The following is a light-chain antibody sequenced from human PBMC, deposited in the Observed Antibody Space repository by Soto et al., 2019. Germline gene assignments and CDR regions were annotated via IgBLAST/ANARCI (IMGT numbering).Light chain of an antibody. CDR2: EVS. J-gene: IGLJ1*01. CDR3: SSYAGSNNSLYV. CDR1: NSDVGGYNY. Sequence: SALPQPRSASGAPGQSVTISYTGTNSDVGGYNYVSWYQQHPGKAPKLMIYEVSKRPSGVPDRFSGSKSSNTASLTVSGLQAEDEADYYCSSYAGSNNSLYVFGTGTKVTVL. V-gene: IGLV2-8*01.